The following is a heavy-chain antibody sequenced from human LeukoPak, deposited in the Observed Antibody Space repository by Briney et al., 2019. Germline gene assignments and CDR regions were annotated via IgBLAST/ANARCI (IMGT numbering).Heavy chain of an antibody. CDR2: ISRSSSYI. J-gene: IGHJ4*02. V-gene: IGHV3-21*01. D-gene: IGHD5-18*01. CDR1: QSTFSYYS. Sequence: PGGSLRLSCVASQSTFSYYSMDWVRQAPGKGLEWVSCISRSSSYIYYADSVKGRFTISRDNAKNSLYLQMNSLRAEDTAFYYCARDLLHTATLDYWGQGTLVTVSS. CDR3: ARDLLHTATLDY.